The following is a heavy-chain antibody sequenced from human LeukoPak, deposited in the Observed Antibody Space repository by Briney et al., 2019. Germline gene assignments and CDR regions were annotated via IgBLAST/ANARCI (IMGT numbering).Heavy chain of an antibody. D-gene: IGHD3-9*01. CDR2: ISSSSSYI. CDR3: ASDRDYDILTGKSYSSFDY. Sequence: GGSLRLSCAASGFTFSSYSMNWVRQAPGKGLEWVSSISSSSSYIYYADSVKGRFTISRDNAKNSLYLQMNSLKAEDTAVYYCASDRDYDILTGKSYSSFDYWGQGTLVTVSS. V-gene: IGHV3-21*01. CDR1: GFTFSSYS. J-gene: IGHJ4*02.